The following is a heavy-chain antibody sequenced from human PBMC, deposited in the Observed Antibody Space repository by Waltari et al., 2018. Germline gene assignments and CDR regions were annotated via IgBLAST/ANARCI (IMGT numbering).Heavy chain of an antibody. CDR3: ARERYSRNWFDP. J-gene: IGHJ5*02. Sequence: QVQLVQSGAEVKKPGASVKVSCKASGYTFTSYDLNWVRQATGQGLEWMGWMNPKSGNTGYAQKFQGRVTSTRNTSISTAYMELSSLRSEDTAVYYCARERYSRNWFDPWGQGTLVTVSS. CDR2: MNPKSGNT. CDR1: GYTFTSYD. D-gene: IGHD1-26*01. V-gene: IGHV1-8*03.